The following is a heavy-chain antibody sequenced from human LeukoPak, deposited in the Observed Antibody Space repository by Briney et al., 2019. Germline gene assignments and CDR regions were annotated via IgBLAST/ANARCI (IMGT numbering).Heavy chain of an antibody. J-gene: IGHJ5*02. CDR3: ARSYLKMASAS. V-gene: IGHV3-7*01. Sequence: GGSLRLSCAASGFTVSSNYMSWVRQAPGKGLEWVANIKQDGSEKYYVDSVKGRFTISRDNAKNSLYLQMNSLRAEDTAVYYCARSYLKMASASWGQGTLVTVSS. CDR2: IKQDGSEK. D-gene: IGHD3-10*01. CDR1: GFTVSSNY.